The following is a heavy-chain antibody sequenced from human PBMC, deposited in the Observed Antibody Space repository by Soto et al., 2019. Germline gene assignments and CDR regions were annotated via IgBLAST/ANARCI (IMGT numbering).Heavy chain of an antibody. CDR3: ARYDYYDSSGYLDY. Sequence: PXESLKISFKGSGYSFTSYWIGWVRQIPGKGLEWMGIIYPGDSDTRYSPSFQGQVTISADKSISTAYLQWSSLKASDTAMYYCARYDYYDSSGYLDYWGQGTLVTVSS. CDR1: GYSFTSYW. V-gene: IGHV5-51*01. D-gene: IGHD3-22*01. J-gene: IGHJ4*02. CDR2: IYPGDSDT.